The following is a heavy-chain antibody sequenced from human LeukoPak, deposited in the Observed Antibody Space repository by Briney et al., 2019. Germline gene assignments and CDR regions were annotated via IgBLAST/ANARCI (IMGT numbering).Heavy chain of an antibody. CDR1: GFTFSNAW. CDR3: TTDRVGATRHFDY. D-gene: IGHD1-26*01. CDR2: IKSKTDGGTT. Sequence: GGSLRLSCAASGFTFSNAWMSWVRQAPGKGLEWVGRIKSKTDGGTTDYAAPVKGRFTISRDDSKNTLYLQMNSLKTEDTAVYYCTTDRVGATRHFDYWGQGTLVTVSS. V-gene: IGHV3-15*01. J-gene: IGHJ4*02.